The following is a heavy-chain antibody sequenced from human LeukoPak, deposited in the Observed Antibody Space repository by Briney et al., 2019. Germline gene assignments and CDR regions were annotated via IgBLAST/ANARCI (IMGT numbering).Heavy chain of an antibody. J-gene: IGHJ4*02. CDR2: IYYSGSN. D-gene: IGHD5-18*01. Sequence: SETLSLTCTVSGGSVSSGSYYWSWIRQPPGKGREGVGYIYYSGSNNYNPSIKSRVTISVDTSNNQFSLKLSSVTAADTAVYYCAREGAMVFDYWGQGTLVTVSS. V-gene: IGHV4-61*01. CDR1: GGSVSSGSYY. CDR3: AREGAMVFDY.